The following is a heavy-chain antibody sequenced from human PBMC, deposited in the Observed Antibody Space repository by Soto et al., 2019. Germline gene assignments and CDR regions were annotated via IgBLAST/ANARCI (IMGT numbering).Heavy chain of an antibody. J-gene: IGHJ3*02. Sequence: PGGSLRLSCAASGFTVSSNYMSWVRQAPGKGLEWVSVIYSGGSTYYADSVKGRFTISRDNSKNTLYLQMNSLRAEDTAVYYCARALSYLGSAFDIWGQGTMVTVSS. CDR1: GFTVSSNY. D-gene: IGHD1-26*01. CDR2: IYSGGST. CDR3: ARALSYLGSAFDI. V-gene: IGHV3-53*01.